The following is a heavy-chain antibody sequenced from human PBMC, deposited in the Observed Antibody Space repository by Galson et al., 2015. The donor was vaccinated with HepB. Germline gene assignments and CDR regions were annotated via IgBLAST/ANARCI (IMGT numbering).Heavy chain of an antibody. Sequence: SVKVSCKASGYTFTSYGISWVRPAPGQGLEWMGWISAYNGNTNYAQKLQGRVTMTTDTSTSTAYMELRSLRSDDTAVYYCARVDPVLLWFGYQYYFDYWGQGTLVTVSS. CDR2: ISAYNGNT. J-gene: IGHJ4*02. CDR1: GYTFTSYG. V-gene: IGHV1-18*04. D-gene: IGHD3-10*01. CDR3: ARVDPVLLWFGYQYYFDY.